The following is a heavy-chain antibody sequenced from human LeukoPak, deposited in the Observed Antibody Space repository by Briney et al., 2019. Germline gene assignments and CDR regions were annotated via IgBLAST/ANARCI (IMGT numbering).Heavy chain of an antibody. J-gene: IGHJ3*02. V-gene: IGHV1-69*05. CDR2: IIPIFGTA. D-gene: IGHD6-13*01. CDR3: ARGGTSSSYYGDAFDI. Sequence: SVKVSCKASGGTFSSYAISWVRQAPGQGLEWMGGIIPIFGTANYARKFQGRVTITTDESTSTAYMELRSLRSEDTAVYYCARGGTSSSYYGDAFDIWGQGTMVTVSS. CDR1: GGTFSSYA.